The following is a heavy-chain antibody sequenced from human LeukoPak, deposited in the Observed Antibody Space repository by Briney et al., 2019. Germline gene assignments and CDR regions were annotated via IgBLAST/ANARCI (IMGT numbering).Heavy chain of an antibody. V-gene: IGHV3-66*01. CDR3: ARDQYYYGSGSYSLDY. J-gene: IGHJ4*02. Sequence: PGGSLRLSCAASGFTFNTYAMSWVRQAPGKGLEWVSVIYSGGSTYYADSVKGRFTISRDNSKNTLYLQMNSLRAEDTAVYYCARDQYYYGSGSYSLDYWGQGTLVTVSS. D-gene: IGHD3-10*01. CDR2: IYSGGST. CDR1: GFTFNTYA.